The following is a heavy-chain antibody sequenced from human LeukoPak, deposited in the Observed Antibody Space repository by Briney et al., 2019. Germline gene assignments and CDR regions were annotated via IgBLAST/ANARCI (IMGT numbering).Heavy chain of an antibody. CDR1: GGTFSSYA. V-gene: IGHV1-69*06. D-gene: IGHD6-13*01. CDR2: IIPIFGTA. J-gene: IGHJ4*02. CDR3: ARDYAQRQQKLVQGVDFDY. Sequence: SVKVSCKASGGTFSSYAISWVRQAPGQGLEWMGGIIPIFGTANYAQKFQGRVTITSDKSTSTAYMELSSLRSEDTAVYYCARDYAQRQQKLVQGVDFDYWGQGTLVTVSS.